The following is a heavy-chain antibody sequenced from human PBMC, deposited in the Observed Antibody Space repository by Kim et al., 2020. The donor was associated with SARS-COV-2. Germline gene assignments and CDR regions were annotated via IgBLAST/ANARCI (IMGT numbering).Heavy chain of an antibody. CDR1: GFTFSSYW. CDR2: IKQDGSEK. V-gene: IGHV3-7*01. D-gene: IGHD3-3*01. J-gene: IGHJ6*03. CDR3: VRDQSRITIFGVVINYYYMDV. Sequence: GGSLRLSCAASGFTFSSYWMSWVRQAPGKVLEWVANIKQDGSEKYYVDSVKGRFTISRDNAKNSLYLQMNSLRAEDTAVYYCVRDQSRITIFGVVINYYYMDVWGKGTTVTVSS.